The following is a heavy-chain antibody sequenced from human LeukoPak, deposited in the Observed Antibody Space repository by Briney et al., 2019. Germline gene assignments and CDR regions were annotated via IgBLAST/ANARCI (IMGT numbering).Heavy chain of an antibody. CDR3: AKDWAWGRFEY. J-gene: IGHJ4*02. CDR1: EFTFSTYG. CDR2: VGPSGINT. D-gene: IGHD3-10*01. Sequence: GGTLRLSCAASEFTFSTYGMSWVRQAPGMGLEWVSGVGPSGINTYYADSVKGRFTISRDNSKNTVYLQMNSLRADDTAVYYCAKDWAWGRFEYWGQGTLVTVSS. V-gene: IGHV3-23*01.